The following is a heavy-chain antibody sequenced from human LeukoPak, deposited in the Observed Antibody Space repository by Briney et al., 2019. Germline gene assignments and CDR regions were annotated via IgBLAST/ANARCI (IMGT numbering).Heavy chain of an antibody. CDR3: ARAKGTMVRGASYFDY. D-gene: IGHD3-10*01. Sequence: AGGSLRLSSAASGFTFDDYGMSWVRQAPGKGLEWVSGINWNGGSTGYADSVKGRFTISRDNAKNSLYLQMNSLRAEDTALYYCARAKGTMVRGASYFDYWGQGTLVTVSS. CDR1: GFTFDDYG. V-gene: IGHV3-20*04. CDR2: INWNGGST. J-gene: IGHJ4*02.